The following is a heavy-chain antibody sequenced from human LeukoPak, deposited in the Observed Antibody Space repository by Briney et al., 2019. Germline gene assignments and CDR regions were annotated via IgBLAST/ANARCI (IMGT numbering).Heavy chain of an antibody. D-gene: IGHD3-3*01. V-gene: IGHV3-48*01. Sequence: GGSLRLSCAASGFTFSSYSMNWVRQAPGKGLEWVSYISSSSSTIYYADSVKGRFTISRDNAKNSLYLQMNSLRAEDTAVYYCARSGYDFWSGYTNWFGPWGQGTLVTVSS. CDR3: ARSGYDFWSGYTNWFGP. CDR2: ISSSSSTI. CDR1: GFTFSSYS. J-gene: IGHJ5*02.